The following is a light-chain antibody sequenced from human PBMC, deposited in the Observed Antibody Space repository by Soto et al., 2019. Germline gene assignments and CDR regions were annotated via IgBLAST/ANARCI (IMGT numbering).Light chain of an antibody. Sequence: QSVLTQPASVSGSPGQSITISWTGTNSDAGAYSYVSWYQQYPGKAPKLLIYDVGARPSGISDRFPGSKSGNTASLTISGLQAEDEADYYCSSYTAFTTYVFGSGTKVTVL. J-gene: IGLJ1*01. CDR1: NSDAGAYSY. CDR2: DVG. V-gene: IGLV2-14*03. CDR3: SSYTAFTTYV.